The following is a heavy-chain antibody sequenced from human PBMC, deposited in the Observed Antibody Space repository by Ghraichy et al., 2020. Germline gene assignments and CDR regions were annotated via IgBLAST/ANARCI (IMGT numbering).Heavy chain of an antibody. CDR3: ATFLDPVQYYYYGMDV. V-gene: IGHV3-48*02. Sequence: WGSLRLSCAASGFTFSSYSMNWVRQAPGKGLEWVSYISSSSSTIYYADSVKGRFTISRDNAKNSLYLQMNSLRDEDTAVYYCATFLDPVQYYYYGMDVWGQGTTVTVSS. J-gene: IGHJ6*02. CDR1: GFTFSSYS. D-gene: IGHD3/OR15-3a*01. CDR2: ISSSSSTI.